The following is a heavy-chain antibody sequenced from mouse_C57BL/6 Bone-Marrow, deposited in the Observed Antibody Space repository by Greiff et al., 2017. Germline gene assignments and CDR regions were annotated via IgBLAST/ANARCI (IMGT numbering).Heavy chain of an antibody. CDR2: ISNGGGST. D-gene: IGHD2-1*01. V-gene: IGHV5-12*01. J-gene: IGHJ3*01. CDR3: ARHEDYGNSN. Sequence: EVKLVESGGGLVQPGGSLKLSCAASGFTFSDYYMYWVRQTPEKRLEWVAYISNGGGSTYYPDTVKGRFTISRDNAKNTLYLQMSRLKSEDTAMYYCARHEDYGNSNWGQGTLVTVSA. CDR1: GFTFSDYY.